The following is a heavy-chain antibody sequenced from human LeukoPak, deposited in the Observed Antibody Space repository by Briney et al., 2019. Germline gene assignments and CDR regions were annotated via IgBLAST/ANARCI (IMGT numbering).Heavy chain of an antibody. V-gene: IGHV3-21*01. CDR3: TTLSAHWFDP. CDR2: ISSDSSSI. J-gene: IGHJ5*02. D-gene: IGHD2/OR15-2a*01. Sequence: PGGSLRLSCVGSGFTLSGYSMNWVRQSPEMDLEWVSSISSDSSSIYYGDSLKGRFTVSRDNAKNSLYLQMTGLKGDDTAIYYCTTLSAHWFDPWGRGTLVTVSS. CDR1: GFTLSGYS.